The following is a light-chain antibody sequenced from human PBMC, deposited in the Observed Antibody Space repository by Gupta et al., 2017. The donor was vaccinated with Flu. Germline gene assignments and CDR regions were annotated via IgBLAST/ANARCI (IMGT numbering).Light chain of an antibody. CDR2: DTS. CDR1: RDIGNY. J-gene: IGKJ5*01. CDR3: QQYDDPPPT. V-gene: IGKV1-33*01. Sequence: PSSLSASVGDRVTITCQASRDIGNYLNWYQQKPGKAPKLLIYDTSNLETGVPSRFSGSGSGTDFTFTISSLQPEDVATYYCQQYDDPPPTFGQGTRLEIK.